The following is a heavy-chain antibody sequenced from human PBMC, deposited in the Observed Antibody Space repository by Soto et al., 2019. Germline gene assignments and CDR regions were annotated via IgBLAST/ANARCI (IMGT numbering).Heavy chain of an antibody. CDR2: TNSDGSNT. V-gene: IGHV3-74*01. CDR1: GFTFSSYW. Sequence: EVQLVESGGGLVQPGGSLRLSCEASGFTFSSYWMYWVRQAPGKGLVWVSRTNSDGSNTSYADSVKGRFTISRDNANNTLYLQMNSLRAEDTAVYYCARDRGWSLFDYWGQGTLFTVSS. D-gene: IGHD6-19*01. J-gene: IGHJ4*02. CDR3: ARDRGWSLFDY.